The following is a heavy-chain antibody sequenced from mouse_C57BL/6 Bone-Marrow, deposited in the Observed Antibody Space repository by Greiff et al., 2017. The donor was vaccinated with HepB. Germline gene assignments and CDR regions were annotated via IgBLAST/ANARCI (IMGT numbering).Heavy chain of an antibody. V-gene: IGHV1-15*01. J-gene: IGHJ2*01. CDR3: TTTMGDY. CDR1: GYTFTDYE. D-gene: IGHD1-1*02. CDR2: IAPETGGT. Sequence: VQLQQSGAELVRPGASVTLSCKASGYTFTDYEMHWVKQTPVHGLEWIGAIAPETGGTAYNQKFKGKAILTADKSSSTAYMDVRSLTSEDSAVYYCTTTMGDYWGKGTTLTVST.